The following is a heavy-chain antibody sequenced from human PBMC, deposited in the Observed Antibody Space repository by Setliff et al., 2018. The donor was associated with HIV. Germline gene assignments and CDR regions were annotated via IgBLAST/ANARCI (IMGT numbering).Heavy chain of an antibody. D-gene: IGHD6-19*01. CDR1: GFTFGDYA. CDR2: ISGSGGST. V-gene: IGHV3-23*01. CDR3: ARDPGYSSGRYGLYYYYYMDV. J-gene: IGHJ6*03. Sequence: GGSLRLSCSVSGFTFGDYAMSWVRQAPGKGLEWVSAISGSGGSTYYADSVKGRFTISRDNAKNSLYLQMNSLRAEDAAVYYCARDPGYSSGRYGLYYYYYMDVWGKGTTVTVSS.